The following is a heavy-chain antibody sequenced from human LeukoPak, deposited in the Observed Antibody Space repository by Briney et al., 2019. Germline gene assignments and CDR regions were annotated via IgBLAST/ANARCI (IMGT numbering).Heavy chain of an antibody. D-gene: IGHD1-26*01. CDR1: GGTFSSYA. CDR3: ASLGGATRGEAFDI. J-gene: IGHJ3*02. V-gene: IGHV1-69*04. CDR2: IIPILGIA. Sequence: AASVKVSCKASGGTFSSYAISWVRQAPGQGLEWMGRIIPILGIANYAQKFQGRVTITADKSTSTAYMELSSLRSEDTAVYYCASLGGATRGEAFDIWGQGTMVTVSS.